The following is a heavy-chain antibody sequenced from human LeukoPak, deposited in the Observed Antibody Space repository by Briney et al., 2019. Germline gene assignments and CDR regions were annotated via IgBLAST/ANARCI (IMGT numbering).Heavy chain of an antibody. CDR2: ISAYNGNT. CDR1: GHTFTSYG. V-gene: IGHV1-18*01. D-gene: IGHD2-15*01. Sequence: ASVKVSCKASGHTFTSYGISWVRQAPGQGLEWMGWISAYNGNTNYAQKLQGRVTMTTDTSTSTAYMELRSLRSDDTAVYYCARLGYCSGGSCYNPNYYYYYGMDVWGQGTTVTVSS. CDR3: ARLGYCSGGSCYNPNYYYYYGMDV. J-gene: IGHJ6*02.